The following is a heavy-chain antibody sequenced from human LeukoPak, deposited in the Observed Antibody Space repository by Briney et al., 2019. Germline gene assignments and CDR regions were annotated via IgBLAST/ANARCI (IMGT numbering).Heavy chain of an antibody. Sequence: PSETLSLTCTVSGGSLSSGSYYWSWIRQPAGKGLEWIGRIYTSGSTNYNPSLKSRVTISVDTSKNQFSLKLSSVTAADTAVYYCARGSSRSPRDAFDIWGQGTMVTVSS. CDR2: IYTSGST. J-gene: IGHJ3*02. CDR3: ARGSSRSPRDAFDI. V-gene: IGHV4-61*02. CDR1: GGSLSSGSYY.